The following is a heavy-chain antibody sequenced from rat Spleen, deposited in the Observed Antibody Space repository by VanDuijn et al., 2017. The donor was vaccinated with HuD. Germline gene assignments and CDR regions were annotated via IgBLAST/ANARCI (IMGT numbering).Heavy chain of an antibody. CDR1: GFNFNDYW. J-gene: IGHJ2*01. CDR3: ARVQAPYYYSSYFDY. D-gene: IGHD1-2*01. V-gene: IGHV4-2*01. CDR2: INKDSSTI. Sequence: EVKLVESGGGLVQPGRSLKLSCAASGFNFNDYWMGWVRQAPGKGLEWIGAINKDSSTINYSPSLKDKFTISRDNAQNTLYLQMSKLGSEDTAIYYCARVQAPYYYSSYFDYWGQGVMVTVSS.